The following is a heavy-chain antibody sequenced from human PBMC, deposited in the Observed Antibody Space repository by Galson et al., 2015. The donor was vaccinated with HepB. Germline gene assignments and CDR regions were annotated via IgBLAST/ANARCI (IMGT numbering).Heavy chain of an antibody. J-gene: IGHJ4*02. V-gene: IGHV3-49*03. CDR3: TRYYYGSGSYIPTDY. Sequence: SLRLSCAASGFTFGDYAMSWFRQAPGKGLEWVGFIRSKAYGGTTEYAASVKGRFTISRDDSKSIAYLQMNSLKTEDTAVHYCTRYYYGSGSYIPTDYWGQGTLVTVSS. CDR1: GFTFGDYA. D-gene: IGHD3-10*01. CDR2: IRSKAYGGTT.